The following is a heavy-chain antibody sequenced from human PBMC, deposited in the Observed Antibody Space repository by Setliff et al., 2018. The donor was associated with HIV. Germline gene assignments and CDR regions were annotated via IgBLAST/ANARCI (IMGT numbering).Heavy chain of an antibody. J-gene: IGHJ3*02. D-gene: IGHD5-18*01. CDR1: GFTFISYG. CDR2: IRYDGSYR. Sequence: GGSLRLSCAVSGFTFISYGMYWVRQAPGKGLEWVAFIRYDGSYRYYVDSVKGRFTISRDNSKNTMFLQMNSLRVEDTAIYYCAKMHTAMYPDTFDIWGQGTTVTVSS. CDR3: AKMHTAMYPDTFDI. V-gene: IGHV3-30*02.